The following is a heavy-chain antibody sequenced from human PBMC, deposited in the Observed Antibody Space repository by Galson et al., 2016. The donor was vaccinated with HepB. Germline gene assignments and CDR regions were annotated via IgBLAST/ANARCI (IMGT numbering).Heavy chain of an antibody. CDR1: GFTFRSYG. D-gene: IGHD2-21*02. CDR2: ISYDGSRK. Sequence: SLRLSCAGSGFTFRSYGIHWVRQAPGKGLQWVALISYDGSRKYYADSVKGRFTISRDNSKNTLFLQMSSLRAEDTAVYYCAKEGEAYCGTDCSLDYWGQGTLITVSS. V-gene: IGHV3-30*18. J-gene: IGHJ4*02. CDR3: AKEGEAYCGTDCSLDY.